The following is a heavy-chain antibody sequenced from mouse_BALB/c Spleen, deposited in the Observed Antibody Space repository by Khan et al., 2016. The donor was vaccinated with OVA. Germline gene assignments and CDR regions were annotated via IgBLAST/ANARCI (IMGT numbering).Heavy chain of an antibody. D-gene: IGHD1-1*01. CDR1: GFTFTDYY. J-gene: IGHJ1*01. CDR3: ARETVVDIYWYLDV. V-gene: IGHV7-3*02. Sequence: EVQLLETGGGLVQPGGSLRLSCATSGFTFTDYYMSWVRQPPGKALEWLGFIRNKANGYTTEYSASVKGRFTISRANSQSIVYLQMNTLRAEDSATYYCARETVVDIYWYLDVWGAGTTVTVSS. CDR2: IRNKANGYTT.